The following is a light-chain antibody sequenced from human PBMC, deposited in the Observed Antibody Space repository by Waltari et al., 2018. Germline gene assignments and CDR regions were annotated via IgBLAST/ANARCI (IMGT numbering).Light chain of an antibody. V-gene: IGLV1-47*01. Sequence: QSVLTQPPSASGTPGQQVTIACSGSTSNIGTNHVCCFQQFPGTAPKLPIYRDTQRPSWVPDQFSASTSGTSASLAISGLLSDNEADYYCAVWDDSLSGWVFCDGTKLTVL. CDR1: TSNIGTNH. CDR3: AVWDDSLSGWV. J-gene: IGLJ3*02. CDR2: RDT.